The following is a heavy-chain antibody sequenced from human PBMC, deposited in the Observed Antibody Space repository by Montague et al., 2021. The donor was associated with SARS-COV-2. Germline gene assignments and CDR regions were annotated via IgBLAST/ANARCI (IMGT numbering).Heavy chain of an antibody. CDR3: ARGRRRYNWRDETSYYYGIDV. CDR1: GGSLSGYY. V-gene: IGHV4-34*01. D-gene: IGHD1-20*01. Sequence: SKTLSLTCAVYGGSLSGYYWSWIRQPPGKGLEWIGEINHSGSTNXNPSLKSRVTISLDTSKNQFSLKLSSVTAADTAVYYCARGRRRYNWRDETSYYYGIDVWGQGTTVTVSS. J-gene: IGHJ6*02. CDR2: INHSGST.